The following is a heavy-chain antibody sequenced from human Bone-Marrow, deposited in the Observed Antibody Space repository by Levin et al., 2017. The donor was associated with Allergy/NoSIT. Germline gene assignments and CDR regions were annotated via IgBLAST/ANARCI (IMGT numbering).Heavy chain of an antibody. Sequence: LSLTCAASGFTFSTCGMHWVRQAPGKGLEWVALISYDGSIEVYADSVKGRFTISRDNSKNTLFLQMNSLRPEDTAVYYCAKVDNDQSFYFDYWGQGTLVTVSS. D-gene: IGHD3/OR15-3a*01. CDR3: AKVDNDQSFYFDY. J-gene: IGHJ4*02. CDR1: GFTFSTCG. V-gene: IGHV3-30*18. CDR2: ISYDGSIE.